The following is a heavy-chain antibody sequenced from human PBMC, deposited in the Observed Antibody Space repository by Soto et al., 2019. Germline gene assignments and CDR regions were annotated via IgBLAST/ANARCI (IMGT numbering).Heavy chain of an antibody. CDR1: GGTFTNYA. Sequence: SVKVSCKASGGTFTNYAFSWVRQAPGQGPEWMGGIIPIFGTPDYAQKFQGRVIITADESTRTVSMELNSLRSDDTAVYYCARERSVGYCITTTCPKPFYYYAMDVWGQGTAVTVSS. CDR2: IIPIFGTP. V-gene: IGHV1-69*13. J-gene: IGHJ6*02. CDR3: ARERSVGYCITTTCPKPFYYYAMDV. D-gene: IGHD2-2*01.